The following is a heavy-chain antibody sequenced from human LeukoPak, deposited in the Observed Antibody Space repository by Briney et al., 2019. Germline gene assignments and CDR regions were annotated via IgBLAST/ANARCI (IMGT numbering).Heavy chain of an antibody. V-gene: IGHV1-69*04. D-gene: IGHD3-10*01. CDR2: IIPILGIA. Sequence: SVKVSCKASGGTFSSYAISWVRQAPGQGLEWMGRIIPILGIANYAQKFQGRVTITADKSTSTAYMELSSLRSEDTAVYYCARTQLLWFGELLLGDAFDIWGQGTMVTVPS. J-gene: IGHJ3*02. CDR1: GGTFSSYA. CDR3: ARTQLLWFGELLLGDAFDI.